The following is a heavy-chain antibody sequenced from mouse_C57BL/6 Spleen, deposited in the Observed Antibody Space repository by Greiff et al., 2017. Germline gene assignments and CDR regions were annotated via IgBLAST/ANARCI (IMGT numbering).Heavy chain of an antibody. J-gene: IGHJ2*01. CDR2: IDPETGGT. V-gene: IGHV1-15*01. D-gene: IGHD2-1*01. Sequence: QVQLQQSGAELVRPGASVTLSCKASGYTFTDYEMHWVKQTPVHGLEWIGAIDPETGGTAYNQKFKGKAILTADKSSSTAYMELRSLTSEDSAVYYCTRRDVYYGNYYYFDYWGQGTTLTVSS. CDR3: TRRDVYYGNYYYFDY. CDR1: GYTFTDYE.